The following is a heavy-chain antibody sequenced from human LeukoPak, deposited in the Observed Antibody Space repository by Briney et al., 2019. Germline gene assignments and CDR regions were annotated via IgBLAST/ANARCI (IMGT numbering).Heavy chain of an antibody. V-gene: IGHV3-23*01. Sequence: PGGSLRLSCAASGFPFSDFAMSWVRQATGKGLQWLSTLSGSGDGTYFADALKGRFTISRDNSKNTLYLQMNSLRADDTAVYYCAKNEGWELHQYNLDVWGTGTAVTVSS. D-gene: IGHD1-26*01. J-gene: IGHJ6*03. CDR3: AKNEGWELHQYNLDV. CDR2: LSGSGDGT. CDR1: GFPFSDFA.